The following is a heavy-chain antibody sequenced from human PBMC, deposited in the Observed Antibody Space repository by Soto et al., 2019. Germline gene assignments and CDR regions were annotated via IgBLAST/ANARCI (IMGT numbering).Heavy chain of an antibody. D-gene: IGHD3-10*01. CDR2: IYSNGHS. CDR1: GFAVSNSY. V-gene: IGHV3-53*01. Sequence: GGSLRLSCAASGFAVSNSYLSWVRQAPGKGLEWVSIIYSNGHSYYPDFVRGRFTISRDTSKNMVFLQMNSLTAEETAVYYCAKALQFYGSGTPFDYWGQGTLVTVSS. J-gene: IGHJ4*02. CDR3: AKALQFYGSGTPFDY.